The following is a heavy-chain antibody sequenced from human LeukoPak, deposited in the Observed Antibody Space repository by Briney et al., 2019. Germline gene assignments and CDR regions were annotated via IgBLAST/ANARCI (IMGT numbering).Heavy chain of an antibody. Sequence: SETLSLTCAVYGGSFSGYYWSWIRQPPGKGLEWIGEINHSGSTNYNPSLKSRVTISVDTSKNQFSLKLSSVTAADTAVYYCAKDAEVLRYFDWYWDYWGQGTLVTVSS. CDR2: INHSGST. CDR3: AKDAEVLRYFDWYWDY. J-gene: IGHJ4*02. CDR1: GGSFSGYY. V-gene: IGHV4-34*01. D-gene: IGHD3-9*01.